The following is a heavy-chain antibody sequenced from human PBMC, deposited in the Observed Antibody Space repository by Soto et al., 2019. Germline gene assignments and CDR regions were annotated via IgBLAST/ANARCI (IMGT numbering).Heavy chain of an antibody. CDR1: GGSISTYY. CDR3: AREWNMSSFDI. V-gene: IGHV4-59*12. Sequence: QVQLQESGPGLVKPSETLSLTCTVSGGSISTYYWSWIRQPPGKGLEWIGYIYYSGTTNYNPSLKSRVTTSVNTSKNQFSLNLNSVTAADTAVYYCAREWNMSSFDIWGQGTMVTVSS. J-gene: IGHJ3*02. D-gene: IGHD1-1*01. CDR2: IYYSGTT.